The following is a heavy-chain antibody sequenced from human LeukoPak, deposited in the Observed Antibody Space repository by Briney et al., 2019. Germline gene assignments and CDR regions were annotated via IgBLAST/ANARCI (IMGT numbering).Heavy chain of an antibody. D-gene: IGHD6-19*01. CDR1: GGTFSSNA. CDR2: IIPILGTT. J-gene: IGHJ4*02. Sequence: SVKVSCTTSGGTFSSNAISWVRQAPGQGLEWMGRIIPILGTTNYAQKFQGRVTITADKSTTTAYMELSSLRSEDMAIYYCARSLYSNGWYSDSWGQGTLVTVSS. V-gene: IGHV1-69*04. CDR3: ARSLYSNGWYSDS.